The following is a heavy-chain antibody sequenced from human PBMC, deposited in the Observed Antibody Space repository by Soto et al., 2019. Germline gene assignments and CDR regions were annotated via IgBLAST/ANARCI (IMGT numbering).Heavy chain of an antibody. J-gene: IGHJ5*02. V-gene: IGHV4-31*03. D-gene: IGHD6-19*01. CDR1: GGPISSGGYY. CDR3: ARGGWSDNWFDP. Sequence: QVQLQESGPGLVKPSQTMSLTCSVSGGPISSGGYYWSWIRQHPGTGLEWIGHIFYSGSTSYNPSLKSRVTRSADTSKNPLPVKLSSVPAADTAVYSCARGGWSDNWFDPWGQGILVT. CDR2: IFYSGST.